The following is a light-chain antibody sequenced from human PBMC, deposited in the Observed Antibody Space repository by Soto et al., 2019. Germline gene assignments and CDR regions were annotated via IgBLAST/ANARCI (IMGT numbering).Light chain of an antibody. CDR2: GAS. V-gene: IGKV3-20*01. Sequence: EIVLTQSPGTLSLSPGERATLSCRASQSFSSSYFAWYQQKPGQAPRLLIYGASSRATGIPDRFSGSASGTDFTLPIGRLEPEDFGVYCCHQFASSLTFGQGTKVEIK. J-gene: IGKJ1*01. CDR3: HQFASSLT. CDR1: QSFSSSY.